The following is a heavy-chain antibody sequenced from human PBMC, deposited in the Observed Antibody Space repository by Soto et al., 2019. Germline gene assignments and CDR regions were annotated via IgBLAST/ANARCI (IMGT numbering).Heavy chain of an antibody. J-gene: IGHJ4*02. CDR3: AGAAVTGTAGLDF. CDR2: LNPNSGGT. D-gene: IGHD6-19*01. Sequence: ASVKVSCKASGYTFSGFYTHWVRQAPGQGLGWMGWLNPNSGGTKSAEKFQGRVTMTRDTSSSTGYMELSRLTSDDTAVYYCAGAAVTGTAGLDFWGQGTQVTVSS. CDR1: GYTFSGFY. V-gene: IGHV1-2*02.